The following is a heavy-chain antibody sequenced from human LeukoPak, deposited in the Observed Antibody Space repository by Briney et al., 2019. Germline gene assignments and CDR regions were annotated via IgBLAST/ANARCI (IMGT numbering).Heavy chain of an antibody. CDR2: INHSGST. CDR3: ATRGQSGHHYYYMDV. CDR1: GGSFSGYY. D-gene: IGHD3-16*01. V-gene: IGHV4-34*01. J-gene: IGHJ6*03. Sequence: SETLSLTCAVYGGSFSGYYWSWIRQPPGKGLEWIGEINHSGSTNYNPTLTSRVTISVDTSKNQFSLKLSSVTAADTAVYYCATRGQSGHHYYYMDVWGKGTTVTVSS.